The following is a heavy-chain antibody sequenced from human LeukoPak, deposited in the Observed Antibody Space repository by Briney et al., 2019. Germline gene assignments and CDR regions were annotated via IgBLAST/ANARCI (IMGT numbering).Heavy chain of an antibody. Sequence: ASVKVSCKASVYTFSDYAISWVGPAPGQGLEWMGWISSYSNYTNYLQNLQGRVTMTTDTSTSTAYLELRSLRSDDTAVYYCARDRTVTTPRLVVDYWGQGTLVTVSS. CDR1: VYTFSDYA. J-gene: IGHJ4*02. CDR2: ISSYSNYT. CDR3: ARDRTVTTPRLVVDY. D-gene: IGHD4-11*01. V-gene: IGHV1-18*01.